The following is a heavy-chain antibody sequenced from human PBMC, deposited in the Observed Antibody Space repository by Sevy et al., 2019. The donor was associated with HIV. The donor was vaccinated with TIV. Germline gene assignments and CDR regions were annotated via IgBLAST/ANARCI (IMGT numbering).Heavy chain of an antibody. Sequence: GGSLRLSCAASGFTFSSQAMSWVRQSPGKGQKWVSIISASGDHTYYADSVKGRFTISRDNSKNTLYLQMNGLRAEDTAVYYCAIEGTHRRGDYGGRGTLVTVSS. CDR2: ISASGDHT. CDR3: AIEGTHRRGDY. J-gene: IGHJ4*02. V-gene: IGHV3-23*01. CDR1: GFTFSSQA. D-gene: IGHD3-16*01.